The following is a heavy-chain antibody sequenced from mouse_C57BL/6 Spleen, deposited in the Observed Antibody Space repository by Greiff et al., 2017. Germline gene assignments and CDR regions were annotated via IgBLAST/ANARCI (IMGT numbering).Heavy chain of an antibody. D-gene: IGHD2-2*01. CDR1: GFTFSSYG. V-gene: IGHV5-6*01. J-gene: IGHJ3*01. CDR3: ARRGYGYDGFAY. Sequence: EVQVVESGGDLVKPGGSLKLSCAASGFTFSSYGMSWVRQTPDKRLEWVATISSGGSYTYYPDSVKGRFTISRDNAKNTLYLQMSSLKSEDTAMYYCARRGYGYDGFAYWGQGTLVTVSA. CDR2: ISSGGSYT.